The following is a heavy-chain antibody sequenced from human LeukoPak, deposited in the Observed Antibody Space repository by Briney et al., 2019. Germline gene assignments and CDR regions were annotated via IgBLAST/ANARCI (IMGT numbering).Heavy chain of an antibody. D-gene: IGHD5-12*01. Sequence: GGSLRLSCAASGFTFSSYEMNWVRQAPGKGLEWVSYISSSGSTIYYADSVKGRFTISRDNAKNSLYLQMNSLRAEDTAVYYCARDGAPPALGWLRINYFYYWGQGTLVTVSS. V-gene: IGHV3-48*03. CDR3: ARDGAPPALGWLRINYFYY. J-gene: IGHJ4*02. CDR1: GFTFSSYE. CDR2: ISSSGSTI.